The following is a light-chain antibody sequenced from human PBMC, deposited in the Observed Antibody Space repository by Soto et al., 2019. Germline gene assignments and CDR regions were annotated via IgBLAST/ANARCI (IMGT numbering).Light chain of an antibody. CDR1: QSVSSY. J-gene: IGKJ4*01. CDR2: DAS. V-gene: IGKV3-11*01. Sequence: EIVLTQSPATLSLSPGERATLSCRASQSVSSYLAWYQQKPGQAPRLLIYDASNRATGIPARFSGSGSGTDFNLTISSLEPADFAVYYCQQRSNWPLTFGGGTNVEIK. CDR3: QQRSNWPLT.